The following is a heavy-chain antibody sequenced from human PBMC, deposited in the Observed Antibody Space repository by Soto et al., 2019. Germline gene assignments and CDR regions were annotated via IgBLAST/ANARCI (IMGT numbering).Heavy chain of an antibody. CDR1: GFTFSSYA. V-gene: IGHV3-48*04. CDR3: AKLTGGSSWHPLDS. D-gene: IGHD6-13*01. CDR2: ISSGSGSI. Sequence: PGESLKISCAASGFTFSSYAMSWVRQAPGKGLEWVSYISSGSGSIYYADSVKGRFTISRDNAKNSLSLQMNSLRAEDTAVYYCAKLTGGSSWHPLDSWGQGTLVTVSS. J-gene: IGHJ4*02.